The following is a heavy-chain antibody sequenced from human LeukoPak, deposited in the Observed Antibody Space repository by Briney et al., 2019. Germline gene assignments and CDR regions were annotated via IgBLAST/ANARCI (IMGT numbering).Heavy chain of an antibody. CDR1: GYTFTGYY. CDR2: ISAYNGNT. CDR3: ARDRSEYDSSGYYNPIDY. Sequence: ASVKVSCKASGYTFTGYYMHWVRQAPGQGLEWMGWISAYNGNTNYAQKLQGRVTMTTDTSTSTAYMELRSLRSDDTAVYYCARDRSEYDSSGYYNPIDYWGQGTLVTVSS. D-gene: IGHD3-22*01. J-gene: IGHJ4*02. V-gene: IGHV1-18*04.